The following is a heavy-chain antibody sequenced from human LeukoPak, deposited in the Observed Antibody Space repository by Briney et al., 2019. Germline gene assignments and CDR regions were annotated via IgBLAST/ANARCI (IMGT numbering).Heavy chain of an antibody. V-gene: IGHV3-21*01. Sequence: GGSLRLSCAASGFTFSSYSMNWVRQAPGKGLEWVSSISSSSSYIYYADSVKDRFTISRDNAKNSLYLQMNSLRAEDTAVYYCARRSGNSSGWYDFDYWGQGTLVTVSS. CDR3: ARRSGNSSGWYDFDY. CDR2: ISSSSSYI. CDR1: GFTFSSYS. J-gene: IGHJ4*02. D-gene: IGHD6-19*01.